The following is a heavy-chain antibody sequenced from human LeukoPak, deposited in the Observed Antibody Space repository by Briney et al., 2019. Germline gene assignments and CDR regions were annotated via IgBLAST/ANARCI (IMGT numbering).Heavy chain of an antibody. D-gene: IGHD5-12*01. CDR3: ARGTSNSGYDYKGLRANDY. Sequence: GGSLRLSCAASGFTFSSYSMNWVRQAPGKGLEWVSSISSSSSYIYYADSVKGRFTISRDNAKNSLYLQMNSLRAEDTAVYYCARGTSNSGYDYKGLRANDYWGQGTLVTVSS. V-gene: IGHV3-21*01. CDR1: GFTFSSYS. CDR2: ISSSSSYI. J-gene: IGHJ4*02.